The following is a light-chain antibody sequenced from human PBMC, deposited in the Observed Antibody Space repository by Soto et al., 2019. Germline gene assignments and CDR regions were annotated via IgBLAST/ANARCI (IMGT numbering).Light chain of an antibody. J-gene: IGKJ2*02. CDR2: KAS. V-gene: IGKV1-5*03. Sequence: DIPMTQSPSSLSASVGDRVTITCRASQSISSWLAWYHQKPGKAPNLLIYKASTLKSGVPSRFSGSGSGTEFTLTISSLQPDDFATYYCRQYNSFPWTFGQGTKLEIK. CDR3: RQYNSFPWT. CDR1: QSISSW.